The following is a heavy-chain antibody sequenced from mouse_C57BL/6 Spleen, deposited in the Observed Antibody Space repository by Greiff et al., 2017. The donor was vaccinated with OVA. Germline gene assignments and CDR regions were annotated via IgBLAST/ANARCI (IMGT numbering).Heavy chain of an antibody. CDR3: ARSYSNSAWFAY. CDR2: INPNNGGT. Sequence: EVKLVESGPELVKPGASVKIPCKASGYTFTDYNMDWVKQSHGKSLEWIGDINPNNGGTIYNQKFKGKATLTVDKSSSTAYMELRSLTSEDTAVYYCARSYSNSAWFAYWGQGTLVTVSA. V-gene: IGHV1-18*01. J-gene: IGHJ3*01. CDR1: GYTFTDYN. D-gene: IGHD2-5*01.